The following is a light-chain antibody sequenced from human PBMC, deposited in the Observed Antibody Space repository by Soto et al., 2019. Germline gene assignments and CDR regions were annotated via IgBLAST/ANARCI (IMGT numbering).Light chain of an antibody. CDR2: DAY. CDR1: HDIGNS. CDR3: QKSDHLPL. J-gene: IGKJ3*01. V-gene: IGKV1-33*01. Sequence: DIQMTQSPPSLSASVVDKVTINFQASHDIGNSLNWYQDKPGQPPKLVIYDAYNLETGVPSTFSGNGYGTDFTFTISSLRPEDIATYYCQKSDHLPLFGPGTKGDIK.